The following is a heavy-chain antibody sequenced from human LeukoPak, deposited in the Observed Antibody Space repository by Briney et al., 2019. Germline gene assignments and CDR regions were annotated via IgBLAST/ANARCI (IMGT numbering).Heavy chain of an antibody. V-gene: IGHV4-4*07. CDR2: VHASGTV. J-gene: IGHJ3*02. D-gene: IGHD5-18*01. CDR1: GGFNTNYY. Sequence: SKTLSLTCTVSGGFNTNYYWTWIRQPAGKGLEWIGRVHASGTVNYNPSLKSRVTMTVEASKNRISLWLNSATAADTAVYYCARVGYRGSSFGYVRSDAFDIWGQGTTVIVSA. CDR3: ARVGYRGSSFGYVRSDAFDI.